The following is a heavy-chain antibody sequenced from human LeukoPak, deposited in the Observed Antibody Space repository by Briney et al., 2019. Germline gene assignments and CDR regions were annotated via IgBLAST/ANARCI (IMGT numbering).Heavy chain of an antibody. CDR2: ISSSSSTI. V-gene: IGHV3-48*01. Sequence: PGGSPRLSCAASGFTFSSYSMNWVRQAPGKGLEWVSYISSSSSTIYYADSVKGRFTISRDNAKNSLYLQMNSLRAEDTAVYYCARKDCSSTSCYLSSFDYWGQGTLVTVSS. CDR1: GFTFSSYS. D-gene: IGHD2-2*01. CDR3: ARKDCSSTSCYLSSFDY. J-gene: IGHJ4*02.